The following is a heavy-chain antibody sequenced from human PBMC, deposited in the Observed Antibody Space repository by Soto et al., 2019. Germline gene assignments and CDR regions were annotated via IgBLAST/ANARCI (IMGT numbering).Heavy chain of an antibody. J-gene: IGHJ6*02. V-gene: IGHV1-18*01. CDR2: ISAYNGNT. CDR3: ASYIVATRADYYYYGMDV. CDR1: GYTFTSYG. Sequence: GASVKVSCKASGYTFTSYGISWLRQAPGQGLEWMGWISAYNGNTNYAQKLQGRVTMTTDTSTSTAYMELRSLRSDDTAVYYCASYIVATRADYYYYGMDVWGQGTTVTVSS. D-gene: IGHD5-12*01.